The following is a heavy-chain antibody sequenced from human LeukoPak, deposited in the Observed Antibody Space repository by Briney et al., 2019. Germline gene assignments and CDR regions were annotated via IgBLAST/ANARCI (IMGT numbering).Heavy chain of an antibody. V-gene: IGHV1-18*01. CDR2: ISAYNGNT. CDR1: GYTFTSYG. Sequence: LEASVKVSCKASGYTFTSYGISWARQALGQGLEWMGWISAYNGNTNYAQKLQGRVTMTTDTSTSTAYMELRSLRSDDTAVYYCARVTIFGVSGWFGPWGQGTLVIVSS. J-gene: IGHJ5*02. CDR3: ARVTIFGVSGWFGP. D-gene: IGHD3-3*01.